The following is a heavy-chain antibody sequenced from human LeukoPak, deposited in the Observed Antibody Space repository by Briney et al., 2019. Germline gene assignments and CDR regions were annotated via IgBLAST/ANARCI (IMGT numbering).Heavy chain of an antibody. Sequence: ASVKVSCKASGYTFTGHYIHWMRQAPRQGLEWMGWISPNSGDTQYAQKFQGRVTMTRDTSISTAYMEVNRLTSDDTAVYYCTREDYWGQGTLVTVSS. J-gene: IGHJ4*02. V-gene: IGHV1-2*02. CDR2: ISPNSGDT. CDR1: GYTFTGHY. CDR3: TREDY.